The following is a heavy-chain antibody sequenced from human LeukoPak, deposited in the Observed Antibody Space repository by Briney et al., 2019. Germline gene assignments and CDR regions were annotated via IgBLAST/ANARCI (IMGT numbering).Heavy chain of an antibody. CDR3: AAGGDYTLLDY. Sequence: ASVKVSCKVFGYTFTGIVMHWVRQPPGKGLEWMGGFDPGDGEIVYAQKFQGRVTTTEDTSTDTAYMELSSLRSEDTAVYFCAAGGDYTLLDYWGQGTLVTVSS. J-gene: IGHJ4*02. CDR2: FDPGDGEI. D-gene: IGHD2-21*01. V-gene: IGHV1-24*01. CDR1: GYTFTGIV.